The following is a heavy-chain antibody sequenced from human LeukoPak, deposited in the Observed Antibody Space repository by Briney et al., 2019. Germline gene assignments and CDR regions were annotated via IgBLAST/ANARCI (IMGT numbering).Heavy chain of an antibody. CDR3: AREYSSSSLPDY. CDR1: GGTFSIYA. J-gene: IGHJ4*02. CDR2: IIPIFGTA. V-gene: IGHV1-69*01. Sequence: GASVNVSCKASGGTFSIYAISWVRQAPGQGLEWMGGIIPIFGTANYAQKFQGRVTITADESASTAYMELSSLRSEDTAVYYCAREYSSSSLPDYWGQGTLVTVSS. D-gene: IGHD6-6*01.